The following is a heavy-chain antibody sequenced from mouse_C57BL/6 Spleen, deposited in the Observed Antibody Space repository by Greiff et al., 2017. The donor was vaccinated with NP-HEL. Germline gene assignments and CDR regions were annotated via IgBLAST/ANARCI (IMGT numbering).Heavy chain of an antibody. J-gene: IGHJ2*01. V-gene: IGHV1-69*01. CDR1: GYTLTSYW. CDR3: ARGNYGSSYFDY. CDR2: IDPSDSYT. D-gene: IGHD1-1*01. Sequence: QVQLQQPGAELVMPGASVKLSCKASGYTLTSYWMHWVKQRPGQGLEWIGEIDPSDSYTNYNQKFKGKSTLTVDKSSSTAYMQLSSLTSEDSAVYYCARGNYGSSYFDYWGQGTTLTVSS.